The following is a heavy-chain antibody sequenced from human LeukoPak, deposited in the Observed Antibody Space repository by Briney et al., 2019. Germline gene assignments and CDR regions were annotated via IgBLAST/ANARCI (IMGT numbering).Heavy chain of an antibody. CDR3: ARPQRYQLLYRWFDP. D-gene: IGHD2-2*01. CDR1: GGSFSGYY. V-gene: IGHV4-34*01. CDR2: INHSGST. J-gene: IGHJ5*02. Sequence: PSETLSLTCAVYGGSFSGYYWSWIRQPPGKGLEWIGEINHSGSTNYNPSLKSRVTISVDTSKNQFPLKLSSVTAADTAVYYCARPQRYQLLYRWFDPWGQGTLVTVSS.